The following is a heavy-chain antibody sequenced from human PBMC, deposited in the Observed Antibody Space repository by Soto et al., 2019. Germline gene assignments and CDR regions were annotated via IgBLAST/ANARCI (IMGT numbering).Heavy chain of an antibody. CDR3: AKYLRSSRYWYFDL. J-gene: IGHJ2*01. CDR2: ISSSGGTT. Sequence: EVQLLESGGTLVQPGGSLRLSCAASGFTFSSYTMNWVRQAPGEGLEWVSSISSSGGTTYYADSVKGRFTISRDNSKNPLDLQMNSLRAEDTAVYYCAKYLRSSRYWYFDLWGRGTLLTVSS. CDR1: GFTFSSYT. V-gene: IGHV3-23*01.